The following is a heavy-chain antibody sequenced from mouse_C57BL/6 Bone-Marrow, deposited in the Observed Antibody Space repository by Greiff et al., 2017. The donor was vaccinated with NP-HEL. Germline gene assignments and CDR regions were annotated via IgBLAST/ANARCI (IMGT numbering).Heavy chain of an antibody. CDR3: ARHDFPFAY. D-gene: IGHD2-4*01. CDR2: ISGGGGNT. CDR1: GFTFSSYT. Sequence: EVQRVESGGGLVKPGGSLKLSCAASGFTFSSYTMSWVRQTPEKRLEWVATISGGGGNTYYPDSVKGRFTISRDNAKNTLYLQMSSLRSEDTALYYCARHDFPFAYWGQGTLVTVSA. V-gene: IGHV5-9*01. J-gene: IGHJ3*01.